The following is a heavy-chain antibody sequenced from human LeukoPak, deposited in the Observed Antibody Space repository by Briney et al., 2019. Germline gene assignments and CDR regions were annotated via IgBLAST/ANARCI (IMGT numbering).Heavy chain of an antibody. CDR3: VRDRFYSFDY. J-gene: IGHJ4*02. V-gene: IGHV3-48*02. CDR2: ITSGGTI. Sequence: PGESLRLSCAASGFTFSSYGMSWVRQAPGKGLEWLSHITSGGTIYYADSVKGRFTISRDNAKNSLYLQMNSLRDEDTAVYYCVRDRFYSFDYWGQGTLVTVSS. CDR1: GFTFSSYG.